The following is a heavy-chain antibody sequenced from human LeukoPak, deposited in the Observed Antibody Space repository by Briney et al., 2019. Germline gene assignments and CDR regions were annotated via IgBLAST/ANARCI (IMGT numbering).Heavy chain of an antibody. J-gene: IGHJ4*02. CDR2: IIPIFGTA. D-gene: IGHD6-13*01. CDR3: ARGKSSHPSSHFDY. CDR1: GGTFSSFA. Sequence: ASVKVSCKASGGTFSSFAISWVRQAPGQGLEWMGGIIPIFGTANYAQKFQGRVTITTDESTSTAYMELSSLRSEDTAVYYCARGKSSHPSSHFDYWGQGTLVTVSS. V-gene: IGHV1-69*05.